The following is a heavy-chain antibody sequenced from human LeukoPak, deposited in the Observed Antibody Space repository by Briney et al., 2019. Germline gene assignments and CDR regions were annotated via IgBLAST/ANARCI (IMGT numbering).Heavy chain of an antibody. Sequence: SETLSLTCTVSGGSISTYHWNWMRQPAGKGLEWIGRIQNSDTNYNPSLKSRVIIPVDTSKKQFSLKLSSVTAADTAVYYCSRRTDSGSYNWFDHWGQGTLVTVSS. CDR2: IQNSDT. V-gene: IGHV4-4*07. CDR1: GGSISTYH. J-gene: IGHJ5*02. D-gene: IGHD1-26*01. CDR3: SRRTDSGSYNWFDH.